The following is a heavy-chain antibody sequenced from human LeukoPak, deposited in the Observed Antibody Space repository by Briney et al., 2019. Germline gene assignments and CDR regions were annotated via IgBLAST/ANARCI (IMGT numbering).Heavy chain of an antibody. CDR3: ARDGRVRGGRDYFDY. Sequence: SETLSLTCTVSGGSISSGGYYWSWIRQHPGKGLEWIGYIYYSGSTYYNPSLKSRVTISVDTSKNQFPLKLSSVTAADTAVYYCARDGRVRGGRDYFDYWGQGTLVTVSS. V-gene: IGHV4-31*03. CDR1: GGSISSGGYY. CDR2: IYYSGST. J-gene: IGHJ4*02. D-gene: IGHD3-10*01.